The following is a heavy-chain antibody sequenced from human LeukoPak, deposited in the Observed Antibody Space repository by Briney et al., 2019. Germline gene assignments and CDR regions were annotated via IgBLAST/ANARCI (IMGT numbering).Heavy chain of an antibody. CDR3: ARDCIGCHGFDY. J-gene: IGHJ4*02. D-gene: IGHD2-15*01. Sequence: ASVKVSCKASGNTFISYGISWVRQAPGQGLEWMGWVSAYADDTNYVQKFQGRVTMTTDTSTSTAYMELRSLRFDDTAVYYCARDCIGCHGFDYWGQGTLVTVSS. CDR2: VSAYADDT. CDR1: GNTFISYG. V-gene: IGHV1-18*01.